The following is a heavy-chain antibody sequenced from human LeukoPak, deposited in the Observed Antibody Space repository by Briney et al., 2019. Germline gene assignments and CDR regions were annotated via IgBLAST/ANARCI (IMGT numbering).Heavy chain of an antibody. J-gene: IGHJ4*02. D-gene: IGHD3-10*01. CDR2: IHPNNGAT. V-gene: IGHV1-2*02. CDR1: GYTFTGSGWY. Sequence: GDSVTVSCKASGYTFTGSGWYLYWLRQAPGQGLECVGWIHPNNGATLYAQKFQGRVAMTTDTSISTAYMELSRLRPDDTAVYYCARDGPAQMVDFDYWGQGTLVTVSS. CDR3: ARDGPAQMVDFDY.